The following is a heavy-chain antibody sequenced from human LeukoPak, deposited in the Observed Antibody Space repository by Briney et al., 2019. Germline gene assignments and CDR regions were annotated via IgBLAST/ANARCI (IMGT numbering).Heavy chain of an antibody. V-gene: IGHV4-34*01. CDR2: INHSGST. CDR3: ARGYCSSTSCQGRGFDP. Sequence: ETLSLTCAVYGGSLSGYYWSWIRQPPGKGLEWIGEINHSGSTNYNPSLTSRVTISVDTSKNQFSLKLSSVTAADTAVYYCARGYCSSTSCQGRGFDPWGQGTLVTVSS. J-gene: IGHJ5*02. CDR1: GGSLSGYY. D-gene: IGHD2-2*01.